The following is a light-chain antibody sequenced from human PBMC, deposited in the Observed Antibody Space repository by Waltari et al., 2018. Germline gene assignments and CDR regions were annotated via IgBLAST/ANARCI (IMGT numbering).Light chain of an antibody. Sequence: QSALTQPASVSGSPGQSVTTSCTGTSSYVGLNEVPWFQQNPGEVPKLLLYEVTNQPAGVSNRFSGSKSGNTASLTISGLQAEDEADYYCSSYTTVNTWVFGGGTKLTVL. CDR2: EVT. CDR3: SSYTTVNTWV. CDR1: SSYVGLNE. J-gene: IGLJ3*02. V-gene: IGLV2-14*01.